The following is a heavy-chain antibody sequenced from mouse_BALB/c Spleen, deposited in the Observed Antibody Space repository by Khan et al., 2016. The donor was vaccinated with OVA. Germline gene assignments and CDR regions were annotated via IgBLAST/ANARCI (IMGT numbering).Heavy chain of an antibody. CDR2: INTHSGVP. CDR1: GYTFTTAG. Sequence: QIQLVQSGPELKKPGEIVRISCKASGYTFTTAGMQWVQKMPGKGLKWIGWINTHSGVPKYAEDFKGRFAFSLETSASTAYLQISNLKNEETATYFGARSYRYYWYFDVWGAGTTVTVSS. V-gene: IGHV9-4*02. CDR3: ARSYRYYWYFDV. J-gene: IGHJ1*01. D-gene: IGHD2-14*01.